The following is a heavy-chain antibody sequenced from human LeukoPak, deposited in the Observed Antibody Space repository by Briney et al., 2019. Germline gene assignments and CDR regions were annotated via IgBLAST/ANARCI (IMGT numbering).Heavy chain of an antibody. Sequence: PGGSLRLSCAASGFTFSSYWMSWVRQAPGKGLEWVANIKQDGSEKYYVDAVRGRFTISRDNTKNSLSLQMISLRAEDTAVYYCARYSGSSTNFDYWGQGTLVTVSP. CDR2: IKQDGSEK. J-gene: IGHJ4*02. CDR3: ARYSGSSTNFDY. CDR1: GFTFSSYW. V-gene: IGHV3-7*03. D-gene: IGHD1-26*01.